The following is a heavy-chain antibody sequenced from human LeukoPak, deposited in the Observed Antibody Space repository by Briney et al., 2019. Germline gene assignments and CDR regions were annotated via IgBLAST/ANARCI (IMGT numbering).Heavy chain of an antibody. J-gene: IGHJ4*02. V-gene: IGHV4-38-2*02. Sequence: KPSETLSLTCTVSGYSISSGYYWGWIRQPPGKGLEWIGSIYHSGSTYYNPSLKSRVTISVDTSKNQFSLKLSSVTAADTAVYYCARGGVVGTTPRWYYFDYWGQGTLVTVSS. CDR3: ARGGVVGTTPRWYYFDY. D-gene: IGHD5-12*01. CDR1: GYSISSGYY. CDR2: IYHSGST.